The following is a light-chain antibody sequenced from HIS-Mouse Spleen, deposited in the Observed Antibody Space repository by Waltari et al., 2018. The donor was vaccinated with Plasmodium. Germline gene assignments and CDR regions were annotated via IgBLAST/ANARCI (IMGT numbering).Light chain of an antibody. V-gene: IGKV3-20*01. CDR2: GAS. CDR1: QSVSSSY. CDR3: QQYCSSPYT. J-gene: IGKJ2*01. Sequence: EIVLTQSPGTLSLSPGERATLSCRASQSVSSSYLAWYQKKPGQAPRRLIYGASSRATGIPDRFSGSGSGTDFTLTISRLEPEDFAVYYCQQYCSSPYTFGQGTKLEIK.